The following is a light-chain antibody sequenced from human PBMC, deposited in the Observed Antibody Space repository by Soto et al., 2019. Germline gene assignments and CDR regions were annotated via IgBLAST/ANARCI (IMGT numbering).Light chain of an antibody. CDR1: SSNIGAGYD. Sequence: QSVLTQPPSVSGAPGQRVTISCTGSSSNIGAGYDVHSYQQLPGTAPKLLIYGNSNRPSGVPDRFSGSKSGTSASLAITGLQAEDEADYYCQSYDSSLSAVVFGGGTKVTVL. V-gene: IGLV1-40*01. CDR3: QSYDSSLSAVV. J-gene: IGLJ2*01. CDR2: GNS.